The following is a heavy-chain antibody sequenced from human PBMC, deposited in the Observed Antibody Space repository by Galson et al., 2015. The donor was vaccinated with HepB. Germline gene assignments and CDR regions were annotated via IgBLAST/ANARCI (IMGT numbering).Heavy chain of an antibody. CDR1: GFIFYNYA. V-gene: IGHV3-23*01. CDR3: ATGGGVAPRPDSGNFDF. J-gene: IGHJ4*02. CDR2: INGGGDST. Sequence: SLRLSCAASGFIFYNYAMSWVRQAPGKGLEWVSSINGGGDSTYYADTVKGRFTISRDNSKNTLYLQMNSLRVEDTAVFYCATGGGVAPRPDSGNFDFWGQGTLVTVSS. D-gene: IGHD6-6*01.